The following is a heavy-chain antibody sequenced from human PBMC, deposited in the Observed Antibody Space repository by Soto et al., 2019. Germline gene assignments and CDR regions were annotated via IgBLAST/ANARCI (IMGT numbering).Heavy chain of an antibody. CDR1: GFTFSGYW. Sequence: GGSLRLSCAASGFTFSGYWMSWVRQAPGKGLEWVANIKQDGSEKYYVDSVKGRFTISRDNAKNSLYLLMNSLRAEDTAVYYCAKNNRYCSSTNCFVFDYLAQGTLVTVSS. D-gene: IGHD2-2*01. CDR3: AKNNRYCSSTNCFVFDY. J-gene: IGHJ4*02. CDR2: IKQDGSEK. V-gene: IGHV3-7*01.